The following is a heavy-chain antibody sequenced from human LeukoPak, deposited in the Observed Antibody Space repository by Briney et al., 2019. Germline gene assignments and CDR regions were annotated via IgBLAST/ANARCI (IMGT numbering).Heavy chain of an antibody. CDR1: GFTFSSYW. Sequence: PGGSLRLSCVASGFTFSSYWMSWVRQTPGKGLEWVANIRQDGNEKYYVDSVKGRFTVSRGSAENSLYLQMNSLRADDTAVYYCARLGVRQILDFWGQGTLVTVSS. V-gene: IGHV3-7*01. J-gene: IGHJ4*02. CDR3: ARLGVRQILDF. D-gene: IGHD2-8*01. CDR2: IRQDGNEK.